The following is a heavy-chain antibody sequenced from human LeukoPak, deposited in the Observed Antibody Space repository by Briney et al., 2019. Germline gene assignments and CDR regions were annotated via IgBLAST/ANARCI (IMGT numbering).Heavy chain of an antibody. D-gene: IGHD2-8*01. CDR1: GGTFSSYA. CDR2: IIPIFGTA. Sequence: GASVKVSCKASGGTFSSYAISWVRQAPGQGLEWMGGIIPIFGTANYAQKFQGRVTITADESTSTAYMELSSLRSEDTAVYYCARSLFYCTNGVCYEPDGSSMYNWFDPWGQGTLVTVSS. V-gene: IGHV1-69*13. J-gene: IGHJ5*02. CDR3: ARSLFYCTNGVCYEPDGSSMYNWFDP.